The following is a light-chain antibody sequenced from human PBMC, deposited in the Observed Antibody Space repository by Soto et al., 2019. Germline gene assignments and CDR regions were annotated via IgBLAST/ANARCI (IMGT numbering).Light chain of an antibody. CDR2: GAS. CDR1: QSVSSSY. CDR3: QQYGSSPLT. J-gene: IGKJ3*01. V-gene: IGKV3-20*01. Sequence: EIVLTQSPGTLSLSPGERATLSCRASQSVSSSYLAWYQQKPGQAPRLLIYGASSRATGITDRFSGSGSGTDFTLTISRLEPEDFAVYYCQQYGSSPLTFGPGTKADIK.